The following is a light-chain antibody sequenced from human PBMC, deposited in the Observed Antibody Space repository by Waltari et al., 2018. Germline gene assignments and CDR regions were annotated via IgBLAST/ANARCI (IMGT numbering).Light chain of an antibody. Sequence: DIVMTQSPLSLPVTPGEPASISCRSSQSLLHSNGHNYLEWYLQKPGQSPPLLIYLGSNRASGVPDRVSGSGSGTDFTLKISRVEAEDVGVYYCMQALQTPVTFGQGTRLEIK. V-gene: IGKV2-28*01. CDR2: LGS. CDR1: QSLLHSNGHNY. J-gene: IGKJ5*01. CDR3: MQALQTPVT.